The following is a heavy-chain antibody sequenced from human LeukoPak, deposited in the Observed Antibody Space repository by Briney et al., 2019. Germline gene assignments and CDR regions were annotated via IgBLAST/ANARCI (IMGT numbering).Heavy chain of an antibody. Sequence: GGSLRLSCAASGFTFSSYSMNWVRQAPGKGLEWVAFIRYDGNNKLYADSVKGRFTISRDNSKNTLYLHINSLRAEDTAVYYCAKDNPLDYWGQGTLVIVSS. CDR1: GFTFSSYS. D-gene: IGHD1-14*01. J-gene: IGHJ4*02. V-gene: IGHV3-30*02. CDR3: AKDNPLDY. CDR2: IRYDGNNK.